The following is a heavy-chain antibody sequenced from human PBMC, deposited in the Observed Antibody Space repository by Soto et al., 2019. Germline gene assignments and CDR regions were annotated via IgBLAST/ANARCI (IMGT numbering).Heavy chain of an antibody. CDR2: IYYSGST. D-gene: IGHD1-26*01. CDR3: AIGAGLGALVN. CDR1: GGSISSGGYY. V-gene: IGHV4-30-4*01. Sequence: PSETLSLTCTVSGGSISSGGYYWTWIRHPPGKGLEWIGYIYYSGSTYYNPSLKSRVTISVDTSKNQFSLKLSSVTAADTAVYYCAIGAGLGALVNWGQGTLVTVSS. J-gene: IGHJ1*01.